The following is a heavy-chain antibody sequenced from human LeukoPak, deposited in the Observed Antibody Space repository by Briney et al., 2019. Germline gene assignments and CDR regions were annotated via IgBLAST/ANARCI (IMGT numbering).Heavy chain of an antibody. CDR3: AKRGSSGSYHCFDD. CDR2: ISYDGSKK. Sequence: GGSLRLSCAASGFTFSSYGMHWVRQAPGKGLERVAIISYDGSKKYYADSVKGRFTSSRDNSKNTLYLQMNSLRADDTAVYYCAKRGSSGSYHCFDDWGQGTLVTVSS. D-gene: IGHD1-26*01. CDR1: GFTFSSYG. J-gene: IGHJ4*02. V-gene: IGHV3-30*18.